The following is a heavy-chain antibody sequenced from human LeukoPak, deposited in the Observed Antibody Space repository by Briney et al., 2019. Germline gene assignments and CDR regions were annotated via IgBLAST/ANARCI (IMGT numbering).Heavy chain of an antibody. V-gene: IGHV1-24*01. CDR1: GHTLKDLS. CDR3: STETAGNY. Sequence: ASVKVSCKAFGHTLKDLSIHWVRQAPGKGLEWLGGFDPEDDEGMYAPKFQGRVTVTEDNSIDTAYMELTSLSSDDTGVYYCSTETAGNYWGQGTLVTVSS. CDR2: FDPEDDEG. J-gene: IGHJ4*02.